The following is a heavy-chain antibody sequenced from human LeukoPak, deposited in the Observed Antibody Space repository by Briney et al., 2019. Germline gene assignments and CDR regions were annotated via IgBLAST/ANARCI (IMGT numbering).Heavy chain of an antibody. CDR2: IIPIFGTA. CDR1: GGTFSSYA. V-gene: IGHV1-69*05. J-gene: IGHJ4*02. Sequence: SVKVSCKASGGTFSSYATSWVRQAPGQGLEWMGGIIPIFGTANYAQKFQGRVTITTDESTSTAYMELSSLRSEDTAVYYCASGMMSSGNDYWGQGTLVTVSS. CDR3: ASGMMSSGNDY. D-gene: IGHD1-26*01.